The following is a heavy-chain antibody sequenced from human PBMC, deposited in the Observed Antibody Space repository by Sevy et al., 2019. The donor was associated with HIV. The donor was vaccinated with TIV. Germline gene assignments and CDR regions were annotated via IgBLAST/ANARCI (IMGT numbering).Heavy chain of an antibody. Sequence: SETLSLTCTVSGVSITSGDHYWSWIRQPTGKGREWIGYIYYSGSTYYNPSLKSRVTMSVDTSKNQFSLKLSSVTAADTAVYYCASPTDYGMDVWGQGTTVTVSS. CDR1: GVSITSGDHY. CDR2: IYYSGST. J-gene: IGHJ6*02. CDR3: ASPTDYGMDV. V-gene: IGHV4-30-4*01.